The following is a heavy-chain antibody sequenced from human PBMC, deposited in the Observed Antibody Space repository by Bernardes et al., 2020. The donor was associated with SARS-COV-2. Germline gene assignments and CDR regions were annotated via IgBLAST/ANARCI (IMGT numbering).Heavy chain of an antibody. CDR1: GFTFDDYT. V-gene: IGHV3-43*01. J-gene: IGHJ4*02. D-gene: IGHD1-26*01. Sequence: GGSLRLSCAASGFTFDDYTMHWVRQAPGKGLEWVSLISWDGGSTYYADSVKGRFTISRDNSKNSLYLQMNSLRTEDTALYYCAKDKGEQPAYYFDYWGQGTLVTVSS. CDR3: AKDKGEQPAYYFDY. CDR2: ISWDGGST.